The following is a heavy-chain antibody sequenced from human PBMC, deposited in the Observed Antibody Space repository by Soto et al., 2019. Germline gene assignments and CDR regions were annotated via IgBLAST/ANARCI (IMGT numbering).Heavy chain of an antibody. J-gene: IGHJ5*02. CDR1: GGSFSGYY. CDR3: AKLVAVAGTDDWFDP. V-gene: IGHV4-34*01. D-gene: IGHD6-19*01. CDR2: INHSGST. Sequence: SETMSLTCDVYGGSFSGYYWSWIRQPPGKGLEWIGEINHSGSTNYNPSLKSRVTISVDTSKNQFSLRLSSVTPADTALYYCAKLVAVAGTDDWFDPWGQGTLVTVS.